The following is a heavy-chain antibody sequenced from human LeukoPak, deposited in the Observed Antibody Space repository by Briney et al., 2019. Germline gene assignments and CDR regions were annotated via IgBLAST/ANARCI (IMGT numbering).Heavy chain of an antibody. CDR2: ISAYNGNT. CDR3: VRDSKEWLSLGDYFDY. Sequence: GASVKVSCKASGYTFTGYYMHWVRQAPGQGLEWMGWISAYNGNTKYAQQLQGRVTMTTDTSTTTAYLELRSLGSDDTAVYYCVRDSKEWLSLGDYFDYWGQGTLVTVSS. CDR1: GYTFTGYY. V-gene: IGHV1-18*04. D-gene: IGHD6-19*01. J-gene: IGHJ4*02.